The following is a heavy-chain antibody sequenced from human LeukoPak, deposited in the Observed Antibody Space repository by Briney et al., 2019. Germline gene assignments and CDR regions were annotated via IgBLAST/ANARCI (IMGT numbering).Heavy chain of an antibody. Sequence: GGSLRLSCAASGFTFSSYAMSWVRQAPGKGLEWVSAISGSGGSTYYADSVKGRFTISRDNSKNTLYLQMNSLGAEDTAVYYCARDPIVGANTFDYWGQGTLVTVSS. J-gene: IGHJ4*02. V-gene: IGHV3-23*01. CDR2: ISGSGGST. CDR3: ARDPIVGANTFDY. CDR1: GFTFSSYA. D-gene: IGHD1-26*01.